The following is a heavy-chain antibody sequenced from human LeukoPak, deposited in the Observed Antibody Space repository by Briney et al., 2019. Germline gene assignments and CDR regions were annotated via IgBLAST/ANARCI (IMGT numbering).Heavy chain of an antibody. Sequence: SETLSLTCSVSGYSISNAYYWGWIRQPPGKGLEWIGSIYYSGSIFYNPSLKSRVTISIDTSKNHFSLKLNSVTAADTAVYYCARVQYSSSVDSWGQGTLVTVSS. CDR3: ARVQYSSSVDS. V-gene: IGHV4-38-2*02. J-gene: IGHJ4*02. CDR2: IYYSGSI. CDR1: GYSISNAYY. D-gene: IGHD6-6*01.